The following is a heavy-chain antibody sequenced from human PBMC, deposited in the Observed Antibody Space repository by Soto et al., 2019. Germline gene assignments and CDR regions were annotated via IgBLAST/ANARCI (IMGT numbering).Heavy chain of an antibody. J-gene: IGHJ6*02. V-gene: IGHV4-39*07. CDR1: GASISSSGYY. Sequence: PSETLSLTCTVSGASISSSGYYWGWIRQPPGKGLEWIASIYYSGSTYYNPSLQSRVTISVDTSKNQISLKLSSVTAADTAVYYCARYKSNYYYGMDVWGQGTTVT. D-gene: IGHD1-20*01. CDR3: ARYKSNYYYGMDV. CDR2: IYYSGST.